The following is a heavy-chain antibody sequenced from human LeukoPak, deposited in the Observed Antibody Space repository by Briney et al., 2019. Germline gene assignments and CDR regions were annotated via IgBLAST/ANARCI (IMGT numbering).Heavy chain of an antibody. CDR2: IYDGRTI. CDR3: ARHDGRSGGTMGALDS. D-gene: IGHD4-23*01. Sequence: PSETLSLTCTVSGGSISSGSHHWGWFRQSPGKGLEWIASIYDGRTIYYNPSLNSRVTISAVTSKNQFSLQLNSVTAADTAVYYCARHDGRSGGTMGALDSWGQGSLVTVSS. CDR1: GGSISSGSHH. V-gene: IGHV4-39*01. J-gene: IGHJ4*02.